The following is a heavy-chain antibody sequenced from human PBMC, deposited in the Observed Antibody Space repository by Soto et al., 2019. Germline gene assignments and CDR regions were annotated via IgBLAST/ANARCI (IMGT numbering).Heavy chain of an antibody. V-gene: IGHV3-33*01. CDR2: IWYDGSNK. Sequence: QVQLVESGGGVVQPGRSLRLSCAASGFIFNRYGMHWVRQVPGKGLEWVADIWYDGSNKNYADSVKGRFTISRDNSKNSLFLQMNSLRAEDTAVYYCARGPGRPLLRNYGTDVWCQGTTFTVSS. CDR3: ARGPGRPLLRNYGTDV. J-gene: IGHJ6*02. CDR1: GFIFNRYG.